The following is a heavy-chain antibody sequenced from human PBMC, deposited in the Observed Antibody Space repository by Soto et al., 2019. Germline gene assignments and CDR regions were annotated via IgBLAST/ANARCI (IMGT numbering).Heavy chain of an antibody. D-gene: IGHD1-26*01. CDR2: ISGSGGST. Sequence: GGSLRLSCAASGFTFSNYAMTWVRQAPGKGLEWVSAISGSGGSTYYADSVKGRFTISRDNSKNMLYLQMDSLRAEDTAVYYCANPPPTMESTIYYYYGMDVWGQGTTVTVSS. V-gene: IGHV3-23*01. CDR1: GFTFSNYA. J-gene: IGHJ6*02. CDR3: ANPPPTMESTIYYYYGMDV.